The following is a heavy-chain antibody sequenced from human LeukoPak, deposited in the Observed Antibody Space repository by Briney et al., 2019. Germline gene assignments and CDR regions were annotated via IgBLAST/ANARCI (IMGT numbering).Heavy chain of an antibody. J-gene: IGHJ4*02. Sequence: SETLSLTCTVSGGSISSYYWSWIRQPAGKGLEWIGRIYSSGSTNYNPSLKSRVTISVDTSKTQFSLKLSSVTAADTAVYYCARDRLAAGNFDYWGQGALVTVSS. CDR1: GGSISSYY. D-gene: IGHD6-13*01. CDR2: IYSSGST. CDR3: ARDRLAAGNFDY. V-gene: IGHV4-4*07.